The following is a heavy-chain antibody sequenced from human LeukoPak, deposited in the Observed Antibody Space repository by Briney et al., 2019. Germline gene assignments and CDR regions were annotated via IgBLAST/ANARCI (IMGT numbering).Heavy chain of an antibody. CDR3: ARVKSYYFDY. V-gene: IGHV4-30-4*08. D-gene: IGHD4-23*01. Sequence: SETLSLTFSVSGGSISSGDYYWSWIRPPPGKGLEWIGYIYYSGSTYYNPSLKSRVTISVDTSKNQFSLKLSSVTAADTAVYYCARVKSYYFDYWGQGTLVTVSS. CDR1: GGSISSGDYY. CDR2: IYYSGST. J-gene: IGHJ4*02.